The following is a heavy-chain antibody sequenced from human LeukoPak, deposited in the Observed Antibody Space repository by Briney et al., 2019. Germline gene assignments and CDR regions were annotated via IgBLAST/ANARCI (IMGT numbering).Heavy chain of an antibody. D-gene: IGHD1-1*01. Sequence: GGSLRLSCAASGFTFSSYAMSWVRQAPGKELEWVSSISGSGAVTYYTDSVKGRFTFSRDNSRNMAYLQMNSLRAEDTAVYYCARLKDGAGTDYWGQGTLVTVSS. CDR3: ARLKDGAGTDY. J-gene: IGHJ4*02. CDR2: ISGSGAVT. CDR1: GFTFSSYA. V-gene: IGHV3-23*01.